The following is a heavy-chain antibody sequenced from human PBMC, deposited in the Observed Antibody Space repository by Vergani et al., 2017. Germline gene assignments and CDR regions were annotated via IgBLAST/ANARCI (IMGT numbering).Heavy chain of an antibody. D-gene: IGHD5-18*01. CDR3: TTPVDTAMVTIDY. CDR1: GFTFSNAW. Sequence: EVQLVESGGGLVKPGGSLRLSCAASGFTFSNAWMSWVRQAPGKGLEWVGRIKSKTDGGTTDYAAPVKGRFTISRDDSKNTLDLQMNSLKTEDTAVYYCTTPVDTAMVTIDYWGQGTLVTVSS. V-gene: IGHV3-15*01. J-gene: IGHJ4*02. CDR2: IKSKTDGGTT.